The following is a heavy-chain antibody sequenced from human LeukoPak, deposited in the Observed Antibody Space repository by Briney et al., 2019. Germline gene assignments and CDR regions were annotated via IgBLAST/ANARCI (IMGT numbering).Heavy chain of an antibody. CDR1: RGSLSGNY. J-gene: IGHJ6*02. CDR3: ARDLFLPMGYCTNGVCSVHNYYYYYGMDV. D-gene: IGHD2-8*01. V-gene: IGHV4-34*01. Sequence: PPETLSVTRAVSRGSLSGNYRCSIRQPPGKGLESIGEINHSGSLTYNPYLTSRVTISVDTSKNQFSLRLSSVTAADTAVYYCARDLFLPMGYCTNGVCSVHNYYYYYGMDVWGQGTTVTVSS. CDR2: INHSGSL.